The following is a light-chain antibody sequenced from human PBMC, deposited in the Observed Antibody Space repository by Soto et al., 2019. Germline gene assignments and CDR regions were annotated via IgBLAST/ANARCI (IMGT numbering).Light chain of an antibody. CDR3: QQYYSYPFT. J-gene: IGKJ3*01. V-gene: IGKV1-5*03. Sequence: DIQMTQSPSTLSGSVGDRVTITCRASQTISSWLAWYQQKPGKAPKLLIYKASTLKSGVPSRFSGSGSGTEFTLTISSLQPDDFATYYRQQYYSYPFTFGPGTKVDIK. CDR1: QTISSW. CDR2: KAS.